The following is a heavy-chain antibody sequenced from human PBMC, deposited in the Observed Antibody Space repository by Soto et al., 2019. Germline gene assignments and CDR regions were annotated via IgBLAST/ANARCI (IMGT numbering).Heavy chain of an antibody. D-gene: IGHD3-10*01. Sequence: GASVKVSCKASGFTFTSSAVQWVRQARGQRLEWIGWIVVGSGNTNYAQKLQGRVTMTRDTSTSTAYMELRSLRSEDTAVYYCARDMFRITMLRGTPVIWGQGTMVTVSS. CDR3: ARDMFRITMLRGTPVI. CDR1: GFTFTSSA. CDR2: IVVGSGNT. J-gene: IGHJ3*02. V-gene: IGHV1-58*01.